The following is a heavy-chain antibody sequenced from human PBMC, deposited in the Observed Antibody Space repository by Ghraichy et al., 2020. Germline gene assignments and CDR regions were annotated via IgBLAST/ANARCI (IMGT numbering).Heavy chain of an antibody. J-gene: IGHJ4*02. Sequence: GGSLRLSCGASGLTLSKYSMNWVRQAPGKGLEWVSYISIRSTISYADTVKGGFTISRDNAKNSLYMQMNSLRDEDTAVYYCATEKPRIEFNFDYWGQGTQVSVSS. CDR3: ATEKPRIEFNFDY. CDR2: ISIRSTI. CDR1: GLTLSKYS. D-gene: IGHD3-10*01. V-gene: IGHV3-48*02.